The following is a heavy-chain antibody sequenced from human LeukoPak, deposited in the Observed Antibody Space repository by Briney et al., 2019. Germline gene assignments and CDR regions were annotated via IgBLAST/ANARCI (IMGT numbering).Heavy chain of an antibody. D-gene: IGHD2-2*02. CDR1: GFTFSSYA. J-gene: IGHJ4*02. Sequence: GGSLRLSCAASGFTFSSYAMSWVRQAPGKGLEWVSAISGSGGSTSYGDSVKGRFTISRDNAKNTLYLQMNSLRAEDTAVYYCARSMVTIPIPGGYWGQGTLVTVSS. CDR3: ARSMVTIPIPGGY. V-gene: IGHV3-23*01. CDR2: ISGSGGST.